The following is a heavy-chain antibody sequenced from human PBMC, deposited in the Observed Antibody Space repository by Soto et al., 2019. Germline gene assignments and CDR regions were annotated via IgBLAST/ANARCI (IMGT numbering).Heavy chain of an antibody. CDR3: AGGGVGAAVVMAV. Sequence: QVQLVQSGAAVKKPGSSVKVSCKSSGSTFITYTITWVRQAPGQGLEGMGKIIPIVSQTKYAQKLQGRLTINADRSTSRVDMELSGLTSEDTAVYYCAGGGVGAAVVMAVWGHGTTVPVSS. J-gene: IGHJ6*02. CDR2: IIPIVSQT. CDR1: GSTFITYT. D-gene: IGHD1-26*01. V-gene: IGHV1-69*08.